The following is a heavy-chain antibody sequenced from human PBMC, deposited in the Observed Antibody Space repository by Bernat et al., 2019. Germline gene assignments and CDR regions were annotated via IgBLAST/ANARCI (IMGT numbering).Heavy chain of an antibody. CDR2: ISSSSTI. CDR3: ARVGRDFQSPTAFDY. D-gene: IGHD3-3*01. V-gene: IGHV3-48*01. CDR1: GFTFSSYS. Sequence: EVQLVESGGGLVQPGGSLRLSCAASGFTFSSYSMNWVRQAPGKGLEWVSYISSSSTIYYADSVKGRFTISRDNAKNSLYLQMNSLRAEDTAVYYCARVGRDFQSPTAFDYWGQGTLVTVSS. J-gene: IGHJ4*02.